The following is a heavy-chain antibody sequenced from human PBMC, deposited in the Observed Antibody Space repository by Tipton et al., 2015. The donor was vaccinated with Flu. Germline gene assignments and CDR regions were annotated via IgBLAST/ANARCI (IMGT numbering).Heavy chain of an antibody. CDR3: ARDPYNASGSLYDGGDYFDV. CDR1: GGSISSYY. J-gene: IGHJ4*02. Sequence: TLSLTCTVSGGSISSYYWSWIRQPAGKGLEWIGRMHASGVTNYNPSLKSRVSMSVDTSMDQFSLKLTSVTAADTALYYCARDPYNASGSLYDGGDYFDVWGLVTLVSVS. D-gene: IGHD3-10*01. CDR2: MHASGVT. V-gene: IGHV4-4*07.